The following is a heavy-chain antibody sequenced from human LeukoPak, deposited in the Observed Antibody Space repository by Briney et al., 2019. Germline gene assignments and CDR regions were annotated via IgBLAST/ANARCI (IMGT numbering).Heavy chain of an antibody. CDR2: IYHTGST. J-gene: IGHJ6*02. CDR3: ASRIGRYNYYFGMDV. D-gene: IGHD1-26*01. Sequence: SETLSLTCTVSGASISSSTYYWGWIRQVPGKGLEWIATIYHTGSTFYNPSLKSRVTISVDTSQSQFSLRLTAVTAADMAVYYCASRIGRYNYYFGMDVWGQGTTVTVSS. V-gene: IGHV4-39*01. CDR1: GASISSSTYY.